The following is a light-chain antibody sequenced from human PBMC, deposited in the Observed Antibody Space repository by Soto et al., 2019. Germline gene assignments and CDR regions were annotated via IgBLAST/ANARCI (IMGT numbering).Light chain of an antibody. V-gene: IGKV3-11*01. CDR1: QSVSSY. CDR2: DAS. CDR3: QQYSSSSWT. Sequence: EIVLTQSPATLSLSPGERAALSCRASQSVSSYLAWYQQKPGQAPRLLIYDASNRATGIPDRFSGSGSGTDFTLTISGLQPEDFAVYYCQQYSSSSWTFGQGTKVDIK. J-gene: IGKJ1*01.